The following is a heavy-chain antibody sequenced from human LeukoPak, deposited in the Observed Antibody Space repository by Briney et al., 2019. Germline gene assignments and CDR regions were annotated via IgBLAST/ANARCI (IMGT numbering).Heavy chain of an antibody. CDR1: GFTFDDYA. CDR2: ISWNSGRI. D-gene: IGHD2-15*01. CDR3: AKDIGASGCSGGSCPYDYGDNEGYFDY. J-gene: IGHJ4*02. Sequence: GGSLRLSCAASGFTFDDYAMHWVRQAPGKGLEWISGISWNSGRIGYADSVKGRFTISRDNAKNSLYLQMNSLRAEDTALYYCAKDIGASGCSGGSCPYDYGDNEGYFDYWGQGTLVTVSS. V-gene: IGHV3-9*01.